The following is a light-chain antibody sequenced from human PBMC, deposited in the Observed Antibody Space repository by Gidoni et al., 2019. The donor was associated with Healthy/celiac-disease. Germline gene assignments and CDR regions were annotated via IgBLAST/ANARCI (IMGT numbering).Light chain of an antibody. CDR3: SSYTSSSTLV. V-gene: IGLV2-14*01. CDR2: EVS. J-gene: IGLJ2*01. CDR1: SSDVVGYNY. Sequence: QSALTQPASVSGSPGQSITISCTGTSSDVVGYNYVSWYQKHPGKAPKLMIYEVSNRPSGVSNRFSGSKSGNTASLTISGLQAEDEADYYCSSYTSSSTLVFGGGTKLTVL.